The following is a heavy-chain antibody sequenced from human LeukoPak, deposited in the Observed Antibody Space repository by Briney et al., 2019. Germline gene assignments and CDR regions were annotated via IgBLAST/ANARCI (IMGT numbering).Heavy chain of an antibody. CDR3: AKGDGYNDAFDI. D-gene: IGHD5-24*01. CDR2: ISSSGSTI. Sequence: GGSLRLSCAAPGFTFSDYYMSWIRQAPGKGLEWVSYISSSGSTIYYADSVKGRFTISRDNAKNSLYLQMNSLRAEDMALYYCAKGDGYNDAFDIWGQGTMVTVSS. J-gene: IGHJ3*02. V-gene: IGHV3-11*01. CDR1: GFTFSDYY.